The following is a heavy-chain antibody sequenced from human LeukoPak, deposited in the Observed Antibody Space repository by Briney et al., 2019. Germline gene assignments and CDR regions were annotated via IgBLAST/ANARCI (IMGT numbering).Heavy chain of an antibody. V-gene: IGHV3-23*01. CDR1: GFTFSTNA. CDR2: ISGSGAST. Sequence: PGGSLRLSCLTSGFTFSTNAMSWVRQAPGKGLEWISGISGSGASTYYAESVTGRFTISRDNSRNTLYLQMNSLRGDDTAVYYCAKDVGKWESLHFFDYWGQGTLVTVSS. CDR3: AKDVGKWESLHFFDY. J-gene: IGHJ4*02. D-gene: IGHD1-26*01.